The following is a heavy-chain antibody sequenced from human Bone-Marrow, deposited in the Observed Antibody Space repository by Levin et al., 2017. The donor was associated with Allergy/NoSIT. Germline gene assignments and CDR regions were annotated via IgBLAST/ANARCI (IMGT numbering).Heavy chain of an antibody. J-gene: IGHJ5*02. CDR1: GFTFGDYV. CDR3: TRSLEGFDP. D-gene: IGHD5/OR15-5a*01. CDR2: IRSNTYGGAK. V-gene: IGHV3-49*04. Sequence: PGGSLRLSCTGSGFTFGDYVVSWVRQAPGKGLEWVAFIRSNTYGGAKEYAASVKGRFSISRDDFKSTVYLQMNSLKIDDTAVYYCTRSLEGFDPWGQGTLVTVSS.